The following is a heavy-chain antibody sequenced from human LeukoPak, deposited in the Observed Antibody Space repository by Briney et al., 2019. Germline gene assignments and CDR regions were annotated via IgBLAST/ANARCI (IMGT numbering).Heavy chain of an antibody. Sequence: PGGSLRLSCAASGFTFSSYWMTWVRQAPGKGLEWVASINQDGSQKYSVDSVKGRFTISRDNAKNSVHLQMNSLRVEDTAVYYCARWGRSWDVAYWGQGTLVTVSS. J-gene: IGHJ4*02. CDR3: ARWGRSWDVAY. CDR2: INQDGSQK. V-gene: IGHV3-7*01. CDR1: GFTFSSYW. D-gene: IGHD3-16*01.